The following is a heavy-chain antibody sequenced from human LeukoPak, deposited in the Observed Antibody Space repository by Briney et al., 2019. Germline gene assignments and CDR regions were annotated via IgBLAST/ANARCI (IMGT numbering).Heavy chain of an antibody. CDR1: GFSFSSYA. Sequence: PGGSLRLSCAASGFSFSSYAMSWVRQAPGKGLEWVSVISDSGGSTYYADSVKGRFTISRHNSKNTLYLQMNSLRAEDTAVYYCAKDNDYSNYPAVDAFDIWGQGTMVTVSS. CDR3: AKDNDYSNYPAVDAFDI. D-gene: IGHD4-11*01. V-gene: IGHV3-23*01. J-gene: IGHJ3*02. CDR2: ISDSGGST.